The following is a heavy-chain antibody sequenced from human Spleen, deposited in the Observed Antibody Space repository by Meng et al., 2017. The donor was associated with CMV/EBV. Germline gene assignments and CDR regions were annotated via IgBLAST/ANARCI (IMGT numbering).Heavy chain of an antibody. V-gene: IGHV3-48*03. CDR2: ISSNGETI. J-gene: IGHJ3*02. Sequence: GESLKISCAASGFTLSSYEMSWVRQAPGKGLEWESFISSNGETINYVDSVKGRFTISRDNAKNSLYLQMNRLRAEDTAVYYCAKEQSSWDDAFDIWGQGTMVTVSS. D-gene: IGHD2-2*01. CDR3: AKEQSSWDDAFDI. CDR1: GFTLSSYE.